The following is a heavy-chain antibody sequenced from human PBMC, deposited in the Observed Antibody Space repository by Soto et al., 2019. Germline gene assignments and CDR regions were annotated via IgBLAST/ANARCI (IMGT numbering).Heavy chain of an antibody. CDR2: INIYNGNT. CDR1: GYTFTSYT. V-gene: IGHV1-18*01. Sequence: QVQLVQSGAEVKKPGASVKVSCKASGYTFTSYTISWVREAPGQGLEWMGWINIYNGNTNYPQKVQGRATMTADTSTSTAFMELRSLGSDDTAVYYCARDLDYYGLDVWGQGTTVIVSS. CDR3: ARDLDYYGLDV. J-gene: IGHJ6*02.